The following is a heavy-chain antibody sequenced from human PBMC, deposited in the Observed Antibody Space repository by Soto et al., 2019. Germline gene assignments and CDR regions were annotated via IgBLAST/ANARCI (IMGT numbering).Heavy chain of an antibody. CDR2: IYYSRST. V-gene: IGHV4-31*03. J-gene: IGHJ3*02. CDR1: GGSISSGGYY. CDR3: ARDPSPDHDAFDI. Sequence: QVQLQESGPGLVKPSQTLSLTCTVSGGSISSGGYYWSWIRQHPGKGLEGIGYIYYSRSTYYNPPLKSRVTISVDTSKNQFSLKLSSVTAADTAVYYCARDPSPDHDAFDIWGQGTMVTVSS.